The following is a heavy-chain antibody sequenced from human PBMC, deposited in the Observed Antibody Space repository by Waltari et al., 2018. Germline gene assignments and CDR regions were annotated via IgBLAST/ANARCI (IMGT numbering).Heavy chain of an antibody. CDR3: ARSLFDI. CDR2: INHSGTT. J-gene: IGHJ2*01. V-gene: IGHV4-34*02. CDR1: GGSFSHYY. Sequence: QVQLQQWGAGLLKPSETLSLTCAIYGGSFSHYYWAWIRQPPGKGLEWIGEINHSGTTNYNPSLKTRVTISLDTSRNQFSLKLNSMTAADTAVYYCARSLFDIWGRGTLVTVSS.